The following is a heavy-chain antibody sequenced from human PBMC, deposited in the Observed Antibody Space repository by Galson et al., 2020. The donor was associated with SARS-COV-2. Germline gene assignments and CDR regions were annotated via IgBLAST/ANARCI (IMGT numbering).Heavy chain of an antibody. J-gene: IGHJ3*02. CDR3: VGELLPFFAFDI. D-gene: IGHD1-26*01. CDR1: EFTFSSYT. Sequence: GESLKISCAASEFTFSSYTMHWVRQAPGKGLEWVAVISYDGSTKYSADSVKGRFTISRDNSKNTLYLQMNSLRAEDTAVYYCVGELLPFFAFDIWGQGTMVTVSS. V-gene: IGHV3-30*04. CDR2: ISYDGSTK.